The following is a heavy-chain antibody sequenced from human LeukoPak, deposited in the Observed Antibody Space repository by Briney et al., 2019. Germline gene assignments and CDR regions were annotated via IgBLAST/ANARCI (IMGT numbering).Heavy chain of an antibody. CDR3: ARVYSSGWYFDP. V-gene: IGHV3-21*01. D-gene: IGHD6-19*01. CDR2: ISSSSTNI. J-gene: IGHJ5*02. Sequence: GGSLRLSCAASGFTFSSYRMNWVRQAPGKGREWVSSISSSSTNIYYADSVKGRFTISRDNAKNSLYLQMNSLRAEDTAVYYCARVYSSGWYFDPWGQGTLVTVSS. CDR1: GFTFSSYR.